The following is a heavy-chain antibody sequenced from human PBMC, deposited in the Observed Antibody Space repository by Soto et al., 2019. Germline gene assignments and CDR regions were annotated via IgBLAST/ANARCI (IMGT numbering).Heavy chain of an antibody. D-gene: IGHD4-17*01. V-gene: IGHV1-18*01. Sequence: AAVKVSCKASVYSFTTSGITWVRQAPGQGLEWMGWISNYNGKTNYAQKLQDRVTRTTETSTSTAYMELRCLRSDGTAVYYCARLLYGDYDYWGQGALVTVSS. CDR3: ARLLYGDYDY. J-gene: IGHJ4*02. CDR2: ISNYNGKT. CDR1: VYSFTTSG.